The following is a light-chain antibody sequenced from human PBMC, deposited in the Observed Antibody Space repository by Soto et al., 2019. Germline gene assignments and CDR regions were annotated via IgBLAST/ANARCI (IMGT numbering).Light chain of an antibody. CDR1: PSVRNNY. V-gene: IGKV3-20*01. Sequence: IVLTQSPATPSFSPRERNNPFLRSSPSVRNNYLAWYQQKPGQAPRLVIYDASNRAPGIPARFSGSGSGTDFTLTISSLDPEDFAIYSCQQYGTLPYTFGRCTKVDIK. CDR3: QQYGTLPYT. CDR2: DAS. J-gene: IGKJ2*01.